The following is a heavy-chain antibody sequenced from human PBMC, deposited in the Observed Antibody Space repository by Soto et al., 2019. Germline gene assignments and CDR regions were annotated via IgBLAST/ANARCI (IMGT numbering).Heavy chain of an antibody. V-gene: IGHV3-7*01. D-gene: IGHD3-3*01. Sequence: GGSLRLSCAASGFTFSSYWMSWVRQAPGKGLEWVANIKQDGSEKYYVDSVKGRFTISRDNAKNSLYLQMNSLRAEDTAVYYCARGQLREPFLFGVVTYYYYYYYMDVWGKGTTVTVSS. CDR3: ARGQLREPFLFGVVTYYYYYYYMDV. CDR2: IKQDGSEK. CDR1: GFTFSSYW. J-gene: IGHJ6*03.